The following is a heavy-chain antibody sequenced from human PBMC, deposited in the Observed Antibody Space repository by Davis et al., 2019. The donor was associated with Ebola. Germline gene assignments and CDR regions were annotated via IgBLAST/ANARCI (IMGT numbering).Heavy chain of an antibody. Sequence: ASVKVSCKASGYTFTSYGISWVRQAPGQGLEWMGWISAYNGNTNYAQKLQGRVTMTTDTSTSTAYMELRSLRSDDTAVYYCARDSPTSTRRVSWDWFDPWGQGTLVTVSS. CDR1: GYTFTSYG. CDR3: ARDSPTSTRRVSWDWFDP. J-gene: IGHJ5*02. D-gene: IGHD2/OR15-2a*01. CDR2: ISAYNGNT. V-gene: IGHV1-18*01.